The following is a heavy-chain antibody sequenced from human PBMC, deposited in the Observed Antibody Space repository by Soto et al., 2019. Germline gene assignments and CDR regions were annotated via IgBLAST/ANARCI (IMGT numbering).Heavy chain of an antibody. CDR2: IDPGVSYT. D-gene: IGHD3-3*02. Sequence: GEGLKTYCNGSGFTFTDYWIGRVRQLPGQGLEGMGSIDPGVSYTSYSPSFQGHVTITVDKSTSTAYLQLNTLKASDTAMYYCARHISIFLFYDYAMDVWGQGTTVPVSS. CDR1: GFTFTDYW. CDR3: ARHISIFLFYDYAMDV. J-gene: IGHJ6*02. V-gene: IGHV5-51*01.